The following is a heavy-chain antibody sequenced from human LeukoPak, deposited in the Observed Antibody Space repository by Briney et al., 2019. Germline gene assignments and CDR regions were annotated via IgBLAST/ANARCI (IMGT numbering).Heavy chain of an antibody. Sequence: GASVKVSCKASGYTFTSYGISWVRQAPGQGLEWMGWISAYNGNTNYAQKLQGRVTMTTDTSTSTAYMELSSLRSEDTAVYYCAKALTYSSSWYSPIYWGQGTLVTVSS. J-gene: IGHJ4*02. CDR3: AKALTYSSSWYSPIY. V-gene: IGHV1-18*01. D-gene: IGHD6-13*01. CDR1: GYTFTSYG. CDR2: ISAYNGNT.